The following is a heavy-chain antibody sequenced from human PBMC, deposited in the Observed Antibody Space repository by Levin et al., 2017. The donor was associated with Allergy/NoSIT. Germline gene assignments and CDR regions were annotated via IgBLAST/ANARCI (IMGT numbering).Heavy chain of an antibody. D-gene: IGHD3-10*01. Sequence: GGSLRLSCAASGFSFSSFWMSWVRQAPGKGLEWVANIKQDGSEKYYVDSVKGRFTISRDNAKNSLYLQMNSLRDEDTAVYYCGAGRGMSNWGQGTPVIVSS. V-gene: IGHV3-7*02. CDR3: GAGRGMSN. J-gene: IGHJ4*02. CDR1: GFSFSSFW. CDR2: IKQDGSEK.